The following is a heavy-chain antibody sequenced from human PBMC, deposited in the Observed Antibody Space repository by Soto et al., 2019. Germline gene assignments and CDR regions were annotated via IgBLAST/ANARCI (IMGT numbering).Heavy chain of an antibody. J-gene: IGHJ6*03. CDR2: INRDRSST. Sequence: PGGSLRLSCAASGFTFDGYAMHWVRQAPGKGLEWVSGINRDRSSTGYADSVKGRFTISRDNAKNTLYLQMNSLRAEDTAVYYCARSTRDYYYYYYMDVWGKGTTVTVSS. CDR3: ARSTRDYYYYYYMDV. CDR1: GFTFDGYA. V-gene: IGHV3-74*01.